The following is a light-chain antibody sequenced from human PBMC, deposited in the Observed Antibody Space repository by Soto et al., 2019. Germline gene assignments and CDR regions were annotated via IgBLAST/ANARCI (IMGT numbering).Light chain of an antibody. CDR2: GAS. CDR3: QQYGSSPFT. V-gene: IGKV3-20*01. CDR1: QSVSSSY. J-gene: IGKJ3*01. Sequence: ESELKQSPGTMSMSPGERATLSCRASQSVSSSYSAWYQQKPGQAPRLLIYGASSRATGIPDRFSGSGSGTDFTLTISRLEPEDFAVYYCQQYGSSPFTFGPGTKVDIK.